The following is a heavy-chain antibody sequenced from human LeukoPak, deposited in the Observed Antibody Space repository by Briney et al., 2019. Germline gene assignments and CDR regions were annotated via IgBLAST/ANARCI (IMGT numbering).Heavy chain of an antibody. V-gene: IGHV4-39*07. CDR1: GGSISSGSYY. Sequence: PSETLSLTCTVSGGSISSGSYYWSWIRQPPGKGLEWIGEINHSGSTNYNPSLKSRVTISVDTSKNQFSLKLSSVTAADTAVYYCARGGRIMITFGGVIVLNDAFDIWGQGTMVTVSS. CDR2: INHSGST. J-gene: IGHJ3*02. CDR3: ARGGRIMITFGGVIVLNDAFDI. D-gene: IGHD3-16*02.